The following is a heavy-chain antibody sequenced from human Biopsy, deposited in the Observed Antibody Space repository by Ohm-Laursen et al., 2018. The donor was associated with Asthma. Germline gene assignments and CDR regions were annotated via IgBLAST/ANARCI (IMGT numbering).Heavy chain of an antibody. D-gene: IGHD6-19*01. J-gene: IGHJ4*02. CDR2: IYSGGTA. CDR3: ARGDRSGWSHYYFDY. Sequence: SLRLSCAASGFTSGDYCMSWDRQAPGKGLGWVLVIYSGGTAHTADSVRGRFTISRDFSKNTLHLQMHSLRVEDTAVYYFARGDRSGWSHYYFDYWGQGTLVTGSS. V-gene: IGHV3-23*03. CDR1: GFTSGDYC.